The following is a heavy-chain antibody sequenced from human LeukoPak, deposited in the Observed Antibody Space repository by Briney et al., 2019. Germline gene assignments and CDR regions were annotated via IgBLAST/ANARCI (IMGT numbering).Heavy chain of an antibody. CDR3: AKDRGSGWYRQTDYYFDY. V-gene: IGHV3-23*01. CDR1: GFTFSSYA. J-gene: IGHJ4*02. D-gene: IGHD6-19*01. Sequence: GGSLRLSCAASGFTFSSYAMSWVRQAPGKGLEWVSAISGSGGSTYYADSVKGRFTISRDNAKNSLYLQMNSLRAEDTALYYCAKDRGSGWYRQTDYYFDYWGQGTLVTVSS. CDR2: ISGSGGST.